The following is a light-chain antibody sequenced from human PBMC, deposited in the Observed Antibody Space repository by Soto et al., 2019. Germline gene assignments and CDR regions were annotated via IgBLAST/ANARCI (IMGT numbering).Light chain of an antibody. Sequence: GLTQSPDTLSVSPGDRATLSCRASRIIGHNYLAWYQQKPGQAPRLLIYGASNRATGIPDRFAGSGSGTDFTLTISRLEPEDFAVYYCQQYGSSPRPFGQGTKVDIK. CDR3: QQYGSSPRP. V-gene: IGKV3-20*01. J-gene: IGKJ1*01. CDR2: GAS. CDR1: RIIGHNY.